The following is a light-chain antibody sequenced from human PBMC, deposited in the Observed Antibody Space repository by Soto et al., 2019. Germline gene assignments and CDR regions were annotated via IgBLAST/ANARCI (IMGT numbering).Light chain of an antibody. J-gene: IGKJ1*01. CDR2: GAF. Sequence: EILMTQSPVTLSVSPGERVTLSCRASQSVSDNLAWYQQKPGQAPSLLIYGAFTRATGVPARFSGTGSGTEFTLTISSLQSEDLALYYCQQYNDWPLTFGQGTKVDIK. V-gene: IGKV3-15*01. CDR3: QQYNDWPLT. CDR1: QSVSDN.